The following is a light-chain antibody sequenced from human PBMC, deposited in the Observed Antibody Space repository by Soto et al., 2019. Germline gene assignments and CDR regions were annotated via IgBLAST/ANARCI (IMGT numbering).Light chain of an antibody. CDR3: QHYHSFPIT. J-gene: IGKJ5*01. CDR2: DSS. V-gene: IGKV1-5*01. CDR1: QNISIW. Sequence: DIHLTQSPSTLSASVGHRFTITCRASQNISIWLAWYQQRTGRAPRLLIYDSSSLESGVPSTFSGSGSGTEFSLTINNLRPDDFATYYCQHYHSFPITFGHGTRLEIK.